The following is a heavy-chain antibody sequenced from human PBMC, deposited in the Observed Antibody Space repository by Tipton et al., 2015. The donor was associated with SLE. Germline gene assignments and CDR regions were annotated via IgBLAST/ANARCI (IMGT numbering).Heavy chain of an antibody. V-gene: IGHV4-38-2*01. CDR2: VYHTRGT. CDR1: GYSISNDDY. Sequence: TLSLTCAVSGYSISNDDYWGWIRQPPGEGLEWIGTVYHTRGTYYKPSLERRVTISVDTSKNQFSLKLTSVTAADTAVYYCASDRLPGDHDAFDIGGQGTMVSVSS. CDR3: ASDRLPGDHDAFDI. J-gene: IGHJ3*02. D-gene: IGHD7-27*01.